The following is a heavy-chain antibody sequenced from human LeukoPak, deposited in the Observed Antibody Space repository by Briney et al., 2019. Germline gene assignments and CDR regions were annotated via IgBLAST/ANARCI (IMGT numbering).Heavy chain of an antibody. V-gene: IGHV4-4*07. Sequence: SETLSLTCSVYGGSFSNYYWSWIRQPAGKGLEWIGRIYTSGSTNYNPSLKSRVTISVDTSKNQFSLKLSSVTAADTAVYYCARRLDYGDYLNWFDPWGQGTLVTVSS. J-gene: IGHJ5*02. D-gene: IGHD4-17*01. CDR2: IYTSGST. CDR1: GGSFSNYY. CDR3: ARRLDYGDYLNWFDP.